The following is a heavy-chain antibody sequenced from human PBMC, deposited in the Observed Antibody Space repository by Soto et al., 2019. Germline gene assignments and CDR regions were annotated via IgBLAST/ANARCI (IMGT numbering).Heavy chain of an antibody. J-gene: IGHJ3*01. CDR2: ISSSSSYT. Sequence: GSLRLSCAASGFTFSDYYMSWIRQAPGEGLEWVSYISSSSSYTNYADSVKGRFTTSSDSSKTTVYLQMNDLRPADTAVYYCATWHEREHAYDVWGQGTTVTVS. D-gene: IGHD1-1*01. CDR3: ATWHEREHAYDV. CDR1: GFTFSDYY. V-gene: IGHV3-11*03.